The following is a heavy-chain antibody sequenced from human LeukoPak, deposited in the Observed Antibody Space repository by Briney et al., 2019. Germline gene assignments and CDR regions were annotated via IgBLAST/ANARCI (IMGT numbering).Heavy chain of an antibody. CDR1: GGTFSSYT. J-gene: IGHJ6*03. D-gene: IGHD3-3*01. CDR3: ARSQSTIFGVVTLYYYYMDV. CDR2: IIPILGIA. V-gene: IGHV1-69*02. Sequence: HRASVKVSCKASGGTFSSYTISWVRQAPGQGLEWMGRIIPILGIANYAQKFQGRATITADKSTSTAYMELSSLRSEDTAVYYCARSQSTIFGVVTLYYYYMDVWGKGTTVTVSS.